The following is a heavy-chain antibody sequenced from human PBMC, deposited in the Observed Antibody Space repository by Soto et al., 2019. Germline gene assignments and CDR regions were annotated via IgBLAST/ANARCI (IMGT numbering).Heavy chain of an antibody. D-gene: IGHD5-12*01. V-gene: IGHV6-1*01. CDR2: TCYRSRWNY. CDR1: GDSVSNIGAA. J-gene: IGHJ4*02. Sequence: RTLSLPCAISGDSVSNIGAAWNWVRQWPSGGVEWLGRTCYRSRWNYDYAISLKSRISIKADTSKNQFSVQPKSVTPEQPSVNYCARAPPQFQSGLDSWGQGTVVTVSS. CDR3: ARAPPQFQSGLDS.